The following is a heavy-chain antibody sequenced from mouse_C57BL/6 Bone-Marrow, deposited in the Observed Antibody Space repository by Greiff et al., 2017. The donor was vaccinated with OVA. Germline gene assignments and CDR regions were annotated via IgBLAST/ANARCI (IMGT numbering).Heavy chain of an antibody. J-gene: IGHJ1*03. CDR2: INYDGSST. CDR3: AREPFITTVVGWYFDV. Sequence: EVKLVESEGGLVQPGSSMKLSCTASGFTFSDYYMAWVRQVPEKGLEWVANINYDGSSTYYLDSLKSRFIISRDNAKNILYLQMSSLKSEDTATYYCAREPFITTVVGWYFDVWGTGTTVTVSS. V-gene: IGHV5-16*01. CDR1: GFTFSDYY. D-gene: IGHD1-1*01.